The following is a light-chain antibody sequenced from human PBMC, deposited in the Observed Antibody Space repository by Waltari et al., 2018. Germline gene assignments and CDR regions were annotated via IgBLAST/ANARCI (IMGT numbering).Light chain of an antibody. CDR1: QDTRKY. CDR2: EAS. Sequence: TQLTQSPSSLSASVGDRVTITCQTSQDTRKYLNWYQQKSGKAPKLLIYEASLLQTGVPSRFSGSGSGTSFTLTISSLQPEDFATYFCQQYGHLPITFGQGTRL. V-gene: IGKV1-33*01. J-gene: IGKJ5*01. CDR3: QQYGHLPIT.